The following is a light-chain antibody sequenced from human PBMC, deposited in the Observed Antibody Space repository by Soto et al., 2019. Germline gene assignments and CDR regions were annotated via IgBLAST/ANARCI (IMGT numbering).Light chain of an antibody. Sequence: IQMTQSPSSLSASVGDKVTITCRASQGISTNLAWFQHKVGKPPKVLIYGASLQSGVPSRFSGSRSGTDFTLTISGLQPDDFATYYCQQCDAYPLTFGGGTKVEVK. V-gene: IGKV1-16*01. CDR3: QQCDAYPLT. J-gene: IGKJ4*01. CDR2: GAS. CDR1: QGISTN.